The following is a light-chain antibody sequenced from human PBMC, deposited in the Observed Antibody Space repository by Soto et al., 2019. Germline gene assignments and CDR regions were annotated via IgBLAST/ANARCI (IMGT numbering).Light chain of an antibody. Sequence: SALTQPSSVSGSPGQSITISCTGTSRDVGGYNYVSWYQQLPGKAPKLMIYDVNNRPSGVSNRFSGSKSGNTASLTISGLQAEDEADYYCSSYTGSSTFVFGTGTKVTVL. J-gene: IGLJ1*01. CDR1: SRDVGGYNY. CDR2: DVN. CDR3: SSYTGSSTFV. V-gene: IGLV2-14*01.